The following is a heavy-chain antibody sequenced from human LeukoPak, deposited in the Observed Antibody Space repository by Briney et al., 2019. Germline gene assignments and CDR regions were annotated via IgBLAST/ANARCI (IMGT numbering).Heavy chain of an antibody. J-gene: IGHJ5*02. V-gene: IGHV1-69*04. Sequence: ASVKVSCKASGGTFSRYAIIWVRQAPGQGLECMGRIIPILGIANYAQKFQRRVTIHADKPTSTAYMELSSLRAEDTAVYYCARDPQWVTKGVWFDPWGQGTLVTVSS. CDR1: GGTFSRYA. D-gene: IGHD4-17*01. CDR2: IIPILGIA. CDR3: ARDPQWVTKGVWFDP.